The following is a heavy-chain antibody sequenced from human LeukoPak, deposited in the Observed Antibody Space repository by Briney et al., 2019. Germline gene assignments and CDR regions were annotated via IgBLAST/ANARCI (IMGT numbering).Heavy chain of an antibody. CDR3: ATAANQGWFGSAH. Sequence: GGTLRLSCAASGITFSSYGMSWVRQAPGKGLEWVSSISSTGGTTYYAESVKGRFTIYRDNSKNTLYLHMNSLRADDTAVYYCATAANQGWFGSAHWGQGTLVTVSS. J-gene: IGHJ4*02. CDR1: GITFSSYG. V-gene: IGHV3-23*01. D-gene: IGHD3-10*01. CDR2: ISSTGGTT.